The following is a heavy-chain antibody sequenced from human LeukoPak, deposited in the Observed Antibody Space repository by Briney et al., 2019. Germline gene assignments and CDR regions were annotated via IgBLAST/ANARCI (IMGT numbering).Heavy chain of an antibody. CDR3: ARRAGEYSHPYDY. CDR2: IYSGGNT. V-gene: IGHV3-53*01. D-gene: IGHD4-17*01. J-gene: IGHJ4*02. Sequence: GGSLRLSCTVSGFTVSSNSMSWVRQAPGKGLEWVSFIYSGGNTHYSDSVKGRFTISRDNSKNTLYLQMKSLRAEDTAVYYCARRAGEYSHPYDYWGQGALVTVSS. CDR1: GFTVSSNS.